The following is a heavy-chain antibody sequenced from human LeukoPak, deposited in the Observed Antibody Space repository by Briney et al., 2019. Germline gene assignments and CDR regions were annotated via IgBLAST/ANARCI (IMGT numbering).Heavy chain of an antibody. CDR2: IKQDESEK. D-gene: IGHD6-6*01. J-gene: IGHJ6*03. CDR1: GFTFISYW. CDR3: ARADSSIAARLSRSSIFNYYYYMDV. Sequence: GGSLRLSCAASGFTFISYWMSWVRQAPGQGLEWVANIKQDESEKYYVDSVKGRFTISRDNAKNSLYLQMNSLRAEDTAVYYCARADSSIAARLSRSSIFNYYYYMDVWGKGTTVTVSS. V-gene: IGHV3-7*01.